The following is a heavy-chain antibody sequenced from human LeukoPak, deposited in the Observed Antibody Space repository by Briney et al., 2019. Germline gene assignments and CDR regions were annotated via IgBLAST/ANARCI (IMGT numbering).Heavy chain of an antibody. CDR1: DGSISSYY. D-gene: IGHD3-22*01. V-gene: IGHV4-59*01. Sequence: PSETLSLTCTVSDGSISSYYWSWIRQPPGKGLEWIGYIYYSGSTNYNPSLKSRVTISVDTSKNQFSLKLSSVTAADTAVYYCARVGFDYYDSSGYRNYYYYYYMDVWGKGTTVTVSS. J-gene: IGHJ6*03. CDR2: IYYSGST. CDR3: ARVGFDYYDSSGYRNYYYYYYMDV.